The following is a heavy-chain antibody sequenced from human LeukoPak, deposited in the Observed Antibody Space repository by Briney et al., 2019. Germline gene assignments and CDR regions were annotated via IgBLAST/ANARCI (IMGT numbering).Heavy chain of an antibody. D-gene: IGHD1-26*01. J-gene: IGHJ4*02. Sequence: GGSLRLSCAASGFTFSNAWMAWVRQAPGKGLVFVGRIRNKSDGGTAETADPLKGRFTISRDDSTNTLYLQMNNLETEDTAVYYCTTWGGSFSRYWGQGTLVTVSS. V-gene: IGHV3-15*01. CDR3: TTWGGSFSRY. CDR2: IRNKSDGGTA. CDR1: GFTFSNAW.